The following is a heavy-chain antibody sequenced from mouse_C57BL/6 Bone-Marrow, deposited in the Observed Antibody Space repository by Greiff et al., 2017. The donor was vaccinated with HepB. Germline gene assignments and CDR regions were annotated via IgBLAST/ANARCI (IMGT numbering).Heavy chain of an antibody. Sequence: QVQLKQPGAELVKPGASVKLSCKASGYTFTSYWMQWVKQRPGQGLEWIGEIDPSDSYTNYNQKFKGKATLTVDTSSSTAYMQLSSLTSEDSAVYYCARSGYFAYWGQGTLVTVSA. D-gene: IGHD2-14*01. CDR2: IDPSDSYT. CDR1: GYTFTSYW. J-gene: IGHJ3*01. V-gene: IGHV1-50*01. CDR3: ARSGYFAY.